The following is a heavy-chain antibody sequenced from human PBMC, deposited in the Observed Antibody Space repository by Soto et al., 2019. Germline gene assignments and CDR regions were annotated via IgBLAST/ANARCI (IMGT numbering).Heavy chain of an antibody. CDR1: GGSFSGYY. CDR2: INHSGRT. D-gene: IGHD6-13*01. Sequence: SETLSLTCAVYGGSFSGYYWSWIRQPPGKGRGWIGEINHSGRTNYNPSLKSLVTISVDTSKNQFSRKLSSVTAAATAVYYCARGLKMAAGQPINYYYYGMYLWGPGTTVTVSS. CDR3: ARGLKMAAGQPINYYYYGMYL. V-gene: IGHV4-34*01. J-gene: IGHJ6*02.